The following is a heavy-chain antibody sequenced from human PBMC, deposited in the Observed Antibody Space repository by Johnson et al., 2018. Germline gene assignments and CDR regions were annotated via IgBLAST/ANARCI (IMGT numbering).Heavy chain of an antibody. J-gene: IGHJ4*02. Sequence: VQLVEAGGGLVQTGGSLRLSCAPSGFTFSDYSMNWVRQAPGKGLEWMSYISGSRGTIYYADAVKGRFTISRDNAKKALYLQMNSLRDEDTAVDYCSRSAYYDGNSRSFDCWGQVTLVTVSS. CDR1: GFTFSDYS. V-gene: IGHV3-48*02. D-gene: IGHD4-23*01. CDR3: SRSAYYDGNSRSFDC. CDR2: ISGSRGTI.